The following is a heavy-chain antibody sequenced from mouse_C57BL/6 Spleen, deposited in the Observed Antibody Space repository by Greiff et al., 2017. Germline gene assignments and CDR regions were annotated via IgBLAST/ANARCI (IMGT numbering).Heavy chain of an antibody. CDR1: GFSLTSYA. D-gene: IGHD2-3*01. CDR3: ARGDDGYYSFYAMDY. V-gene: IGHV2-9-1*01. Sequence: VKLVESGPGLVAPSQSLSITCTVSGFSLTSYAISWVRQPPGKGLEWLGVIWTGGGTNYNSALKSRLSISKDNSKSQVFLKMNSLQTDDTARYYCARGDDGYYSFYAMDYWGQGTSVTVSS. CDR2: IWTGGGT. J-gene: IGHJ4*01.